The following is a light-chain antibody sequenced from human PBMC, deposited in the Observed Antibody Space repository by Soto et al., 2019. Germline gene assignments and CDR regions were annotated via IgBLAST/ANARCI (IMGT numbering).Light chain of an antibody. CDR1: QSINNW. J-gene: IGKJ1*01. CDR3: QHYNTYPWT. CDR2: DAS. V-gene: IGKV1-5*01. Sequence: DIQMTQSPSTLSASVGDRVTITFRASQSINNWLAWYQQKPGKAPKFLIYDASNLESGVPSRFSGSASGTEFTLTISSLQPGDFATYYCQHYNTYPWTFGQGTKVDI.